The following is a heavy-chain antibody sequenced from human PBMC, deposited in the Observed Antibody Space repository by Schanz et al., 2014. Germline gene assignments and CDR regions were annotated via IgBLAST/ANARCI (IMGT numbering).Heavy chain of an antibody. J-gene: IGHJ4*02. CDR2: ISYSGRT. Sequence: QVQLQESGPGLVKPSQTLSLTCTVSGASISSRDFYWSWIRQFPGKGLEWIGYISYSGRTYYSPSHERRLTITVDTSKNPFSLRLSSVTAADTANYYCSKGEGSSASCHEVAPPDDWGQGTLVTVSS. CDR3: SKGEGSSASCHEVAPPDD. D-gene: IGHD2-2*01. CDR1: GASISSRDFY. V-gene: IGHV4-31*03.